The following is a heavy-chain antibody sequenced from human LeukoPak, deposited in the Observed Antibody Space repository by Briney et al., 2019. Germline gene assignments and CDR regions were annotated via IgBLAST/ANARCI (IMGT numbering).Heavy chain of an antibody. CDR3: ARDGGSHDFDY. Sequence: ASVNVSCKASGYSFTNYYIHWVRQAPGQGLEWMGVIRSSGGSTTYAQKFQGRVTMTRDTSTSTVYMELSSLRSEDTAVYYCARDGGSHDFDYWGQGTLVTVSS. CDR2: IRSSGGST. V-gene: IGHV1-46*01. D-gene: IGHD3-16*01. CDR1: GYSFTNYY. J-gene: IGHJ4*02.